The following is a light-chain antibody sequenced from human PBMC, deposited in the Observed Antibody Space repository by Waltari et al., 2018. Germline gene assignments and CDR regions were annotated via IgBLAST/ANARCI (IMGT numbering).Light chain of an antibody. CDR3: QLYGNSPRYS. CDR1: QPVSRSY. Sequence: EIVLTQSPGTLSLSPGEGASLSCRASQPVSRSYIAWSQQKPGQAPRLLIDGASSRAPGIPDRFSGSGSGTDFTLTISRLEPEDFAVYYCQLYGNSPRYSFGQGTRLEIK. CDR2: GAS. J-gene: IGKJ2*01. V-gene: IGKV3-20*01.